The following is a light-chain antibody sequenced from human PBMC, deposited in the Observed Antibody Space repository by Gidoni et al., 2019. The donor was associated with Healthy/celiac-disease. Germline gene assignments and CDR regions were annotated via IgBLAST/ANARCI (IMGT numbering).Light chain of an antibody. CDR3: LLSYSGARPVV. V-gene: IGLV7-46*01. J-gene: IGLJ2*01. CDR2: DTS. Sequence: QAVVTQEPSLTVSPGGTVTLTCGSSTGAVTSGHYPYWFPQKPGHAPRTLIYDTSNKHSWTPARFSGSLLGGKAALTLSGAQPEDEAEYYCLLSYSGARPVVFGGGTKLTVL. CDR1: TGAVTSGHY.